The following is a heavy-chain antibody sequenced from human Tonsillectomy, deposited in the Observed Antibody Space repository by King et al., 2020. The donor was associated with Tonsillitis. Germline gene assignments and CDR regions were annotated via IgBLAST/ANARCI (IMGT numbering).Heavy chain of an antibody. Sequence: DVQLVESGGGLGKPGGSLRLSCAASGFTFSSYSMNWVRQAPGKGLEWVSSISSSRSYIYYADSLKGRFTISRDNAKNSLYLQMNSLRAEDTAVYYCAKDWGYCSGGACYPDYWGQGTLDTVSS. CDR3: AKDWGYCSGGACYPDY. CDR2: ISSSRSYI. CDR1: GFTFSSYS. V-gene: IGHV3-21*01. J-gene: IGHJ4*02. D-gene: IGHD2-15*01.